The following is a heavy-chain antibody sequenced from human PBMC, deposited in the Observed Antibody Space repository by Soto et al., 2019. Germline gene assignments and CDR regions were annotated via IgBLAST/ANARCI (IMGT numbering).Heavy chain of an antibody. CDR1: GGCFGGYY. CDR3: ARGSPMVRGVIGYYYYYYMDV. J-gene: IGHJ6*03. V-gene: IGHV4-34*01. CDR2: INHSGST. D-gene: IGHD3-10*01. Sequence: SETLSLTCAVYGGCFGGYYWRWIRQPPGKGLEWVGEINHSGSTHYTPSLKSRVNMSVAASKNQLSLKMSSVTAADTAVYYCARGSPMVRGVIGYYYYYYMDVWGKGTTVTVS.